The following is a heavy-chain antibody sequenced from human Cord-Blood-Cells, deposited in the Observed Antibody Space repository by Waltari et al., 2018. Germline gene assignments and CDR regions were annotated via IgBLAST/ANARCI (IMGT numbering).Heavy chain of an antibody. Sequence: QVQLVQSGAEVKKPGASVKVSCTASGYNFTAYSMHWVRQAPGQGLEWMGWINPNSGGTNYAQKFQGWVTMTRDTPISTAYMELSRLRSDDTAVYYCARVGSASDAFDIWGQGTMVTVSS. CDR2: INPNSGGT. D-gene: IGHD6-19*01. J-gene: IGHJ3*02. CDR1: GYNFTAYS. CDR3: ARVGSASDAFDI. V-gene: IGHV1-2*04.